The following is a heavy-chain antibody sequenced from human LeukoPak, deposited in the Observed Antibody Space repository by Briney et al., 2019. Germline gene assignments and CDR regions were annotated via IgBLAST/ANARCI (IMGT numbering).Heavy chain of an antibody. J-gene: IGHJ4*02. D-gene: IGHD6-13*01. Sequence: SETLSLTCTVSGGSISSGDYYRSWIRRPPGTGLEWIGYIYYSGSTYYNPSLKSRVTISVDTSKNQFSLKLSSVTAADTAVYYCARGIAADFYFDYWGQGTLVTVSS. CDR1: GGSISSGDYY. CDR2: IYYSGST. CDR3: ARGIAADFYFDY. V-gene: IGHV4-30-4*01.